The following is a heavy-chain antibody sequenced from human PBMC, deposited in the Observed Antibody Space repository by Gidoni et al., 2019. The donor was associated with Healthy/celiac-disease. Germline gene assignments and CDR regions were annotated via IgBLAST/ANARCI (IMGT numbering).Heavy chain of an antibody. CDR3: ARDRTQLWPLSTEDAFDI. D-gene: IGHD5-18*01. CDR2: INPNSGGT. J-gene: IGHJ3*02. V-gene: IGHV1-2*02. Sequence: GWINPNSGGTNYAQKFQGRVTMTRDTSISTAYMELSRLRSDDTAVYYCARDRTQLWPLSTEDAFDIWGQGTMVTVSS.